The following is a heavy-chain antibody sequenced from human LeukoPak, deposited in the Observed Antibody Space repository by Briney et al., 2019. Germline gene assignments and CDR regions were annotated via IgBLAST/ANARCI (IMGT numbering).Heavy chain of an antibody. Sequence: PSQTLSLTCTVSGGSISSGGYYWSWIRQHPGKGLEWIGYNYYSGSTYYNPSLKSRVTISVDTSKNQFSLKLSSVTAADTAVYYCARVRDYYGSGSYWGYNWFDPWGQGTLVTVSS. CDR1: GGSISSGGYY. D-gene: IGHD3-10*01. CDR3: ARVRDYYGSGSYWGYNWFDP. CDR2: NYYSGST. J-gene: IGHJ5*02. V-gene: IGHV4-31*03.